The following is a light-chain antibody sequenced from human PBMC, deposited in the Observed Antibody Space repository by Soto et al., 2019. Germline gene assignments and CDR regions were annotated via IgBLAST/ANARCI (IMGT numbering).Light chain of an antibody. CDR2: RES. V-gene: IGKV3-20*01. CDR1: QSVSNRY. CDR3: QHYGTSGT. J-gene: IGKJ1*01. Sequence: ETGLTQSPRTLSLPPEERATLSRRGSQSVSNRYLACYQQKPGQAPRLLIYRESNRATGIPDMCSGSGSGTDFTLTSSRLPPEYSAVYYCQHYGTSGTFGQGTQVDIK.